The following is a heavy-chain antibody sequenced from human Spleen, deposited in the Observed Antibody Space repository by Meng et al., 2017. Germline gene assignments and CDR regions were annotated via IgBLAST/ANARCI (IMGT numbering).Heavy chain of an antibody. CDR2: ISSTGGAT. D-gene: IGHD4-11*01. V-gene: IGHV3-23*01. Sequence: EVRLLESGGGLVQPGGSLRRSCAASGFTFSTVGMNWVRQAPGKGLEWVSTISSTGGATYYADSVKGRLTISRDNSKNTLYLQMNSLRAEDTAVYYCVPRTTYFDSWGLGTLVTVSS. J-gene: IGHJ4*02. CDR3: VPRTTYFDS. CDR1: GFTFSTVG.